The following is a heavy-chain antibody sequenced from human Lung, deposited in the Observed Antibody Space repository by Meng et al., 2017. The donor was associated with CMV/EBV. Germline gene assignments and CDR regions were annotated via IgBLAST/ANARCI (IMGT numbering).Heavy chain of an antibody. Sequence: SXXVSXXASGYTFTSYGISWVRQAPGQGLEWMGWISAYNGNTNYAQKLQGRVTMTTDTSTSTAYMELRSLRSDDTAVYYCARNRYCSSTSCYFDYWGQGXLVTGSS. D-gene: IGHD2-2*01. CDR2: ISAYNGNT. CDR3: ARNRYCSSTSCYFDY. CDR1: GYTFTSYG. J-gene: IGHJ4*02. V-gene: IGHV1-18*01.